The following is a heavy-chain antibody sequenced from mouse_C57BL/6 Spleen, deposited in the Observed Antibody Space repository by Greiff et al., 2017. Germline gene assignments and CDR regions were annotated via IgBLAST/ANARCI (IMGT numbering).Heavy chain of an antibody. V-gene: IGHV8-12*01. CDR1: GFSLSTSGMG. CDR3: AAIYYDYEDYAMDY. D-gene: IGHD2-4*01. J-gene: IGHJ4*01. CDR2: IYWDDDK. Sequence: QVTLKESGPGILQSSQTLSLTCSFSGFSLSTSGMGVIWIRQPSGKGLEWLAHIYWDDDKRYNPSLKSRLTLSKDTSRNQVFLKITSVDTADTATYYCAAIYYDYEDYAMDYWGQGTSVTVSS.